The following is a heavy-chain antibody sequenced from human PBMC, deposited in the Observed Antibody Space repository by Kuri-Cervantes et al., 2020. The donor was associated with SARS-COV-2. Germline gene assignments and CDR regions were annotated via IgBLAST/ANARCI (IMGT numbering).Heavy chain of an antibody. Sequence: GGSLRLSCAASGFTFDDYAMHWVRQAPGKGLEWVSSITWDGYNTFYADSVKGRFTMSRDSSRNSLYLQMSSLRVEDTAVYFCAKVFGVGSNIKYFDYWGQGTVVTVSS. CDR1: GFTFDDYA. V-gene: IGHV3-43D*03. J-gene: IGHJ4*02. D-gene: IGHD2/OR15-2a*01. CDR2: ITWDGYNT. CDR3: AKVFGVGSNIKYFDY.